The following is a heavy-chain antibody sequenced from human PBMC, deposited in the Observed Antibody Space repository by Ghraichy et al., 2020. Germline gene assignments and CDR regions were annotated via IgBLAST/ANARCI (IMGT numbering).Heavy chain of an antibody. V-gene: IGHV3-23*01. Sequence: GGSLRLSCAASGFTFSSYAMSWVRQAPGKGLEWVSAISGSGGSTYYADSVKGRFTISRDNSKNTLYLQMNSLRAEDTAVYYCAKDLFPTTVTTWDYYFDYWGQGTLVTVSS. CDR1: GFTFSSYA. CDR2: ISGSGGST. J-gene: IGHJ4*02. D-gene: IGHD4-17*01. CDR3: AKDLFPTTVTTWDYYFDY.